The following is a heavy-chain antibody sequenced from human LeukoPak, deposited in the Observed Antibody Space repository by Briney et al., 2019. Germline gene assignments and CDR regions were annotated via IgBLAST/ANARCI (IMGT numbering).Heavy chain of an antibody. J-gene: IGHJ4*02. V-gene: IGHV3-30-3*01. CDR1: GFTFSSYA. D-gene: IGHD6-13*01. CDR3: ARAGIAAAGTYYFDY. CDR2: ISYDGSNK. Sequence: PGGSLRLSCAASGFTFSSYAMHWVRQAPGKGLEWVAVISYDGSNKYYADSVKGRFTISRDNSKNTLYLQMNSLRAEDTAVYYCARAGIAAAGTYYFDYWGQGTLVTVSS.